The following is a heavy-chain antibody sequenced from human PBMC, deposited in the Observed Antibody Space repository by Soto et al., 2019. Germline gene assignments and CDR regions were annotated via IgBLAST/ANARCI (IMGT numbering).Heavy chain of an antibody. CDR2: ISGSGGST. J-gene: IGHJ6*02. V-gene: IGHV3-23*01. CDR1: GITFSSYA. Sequence: GGSLRLSCEASGITFSSYAMRWVRQAPGKGLEWVSAISGSGGSTYYADSVKGRFTISRDNSKNTLYLQMNSLRAEDTAVYYCAEAPGGYYGMDVWGQGTTVTVSS. D-gene: IGHD3-10*01. CDR3: AEAPGGYYGMDV.